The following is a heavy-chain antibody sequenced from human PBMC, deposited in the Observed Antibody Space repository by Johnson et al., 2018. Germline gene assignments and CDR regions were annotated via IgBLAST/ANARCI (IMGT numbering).Heavy chain of an antibody. CDR3: TRLATVVAATPYYYYMDV. CDR2: IRSKANSYAT. Sequence: VQLVQSGGGLVQPGGSLKLSCAASGFTFSGSAMHWVRQASGKGLEWVGRIRSKANSYATAYAASVKGRFTISRDDSKNTAYLQMNSLKTEDTAVYYCTRLATVVAATPYYYYMDVWGKVTTVTVSS. V-gene: IGHV3-73*01. D-gene: IGHD2-15*01. CDR1: GFTFSGSA. J-gene: IGHJ6*03.